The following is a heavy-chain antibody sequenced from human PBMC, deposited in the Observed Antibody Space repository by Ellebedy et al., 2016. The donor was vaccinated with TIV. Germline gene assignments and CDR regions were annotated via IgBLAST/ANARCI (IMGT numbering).Heavy chain of an antibody. CDR2: IYTSGST. D-gene: IGHD2-2*01. CDR3: ARDHCSSTSCYAGLWFDP. CDR1: GGSISSYY. J-gene: IGHJ5*02. V-gene: IGHV4-4*07. Sequence: SETLSLXXTVSGGSISSYYWSWIRQPAGKGLEWIGRIYTSGSTNYNPSLKSRVTMSVDTSKNQFSLKLSSVTAADTAVYYCARDHCSSTSCYAGLWFDPWGQGTLVTVSS.